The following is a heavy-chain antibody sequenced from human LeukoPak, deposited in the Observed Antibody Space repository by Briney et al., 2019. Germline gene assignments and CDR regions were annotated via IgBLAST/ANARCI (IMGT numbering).Heavy chain of an antibody. Sequence: PGGSLRLSCEASGFTFSNYGMSWVRQAPGKGLEWVSAITASSSSTHDADSVKGRFTISRDNFKNTLYLQMNSLRPEDTAIYYCAKLFESGTYKNAFHYWGQGTLVTVSS. V-gene: IGHV3-23*01. CDR1: GFTFSNYG. D-gene: IGHD3-10*01. CDR2: ITASSSST. J-gene: IGHJ4*02. CDR3: AKLFESGTYKNAFHY.